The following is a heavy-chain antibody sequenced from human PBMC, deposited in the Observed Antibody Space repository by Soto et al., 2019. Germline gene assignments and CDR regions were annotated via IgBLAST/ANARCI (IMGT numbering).Heavy chain of an antibody. J-gene: IGHJ6*02. CDR1: GGTFSSYA. CDR3: ARIAAAGTSYYYYGMDV. CDR2: IIPIFGTA. D-gene: IGHD6-13*01. V-gene: IGHV1-69*01. Sequence: QVQLVQSGAEVKKPGSSVKVSCKASGGTFSSYAISWVRQAPGQGLEWMGGIIPIFGTANYAQKFQGRVTITAEESTNTAYMELSSLRAEDTGVYYCARIAAAGTSYYYYGMDVWGQGTTVTVSS.